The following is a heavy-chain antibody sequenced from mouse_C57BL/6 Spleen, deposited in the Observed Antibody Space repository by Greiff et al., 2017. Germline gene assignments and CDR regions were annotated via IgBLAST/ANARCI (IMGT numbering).Heavy chain of an antibody. CDR3: ARDYGSKGWFAY. V-gene: IGHV1-82*01. CDR2: IYPGDGDT. J-gene: IGHJ3*01. CDR1: GYAFSSSW. Sequence: VQLQQSGPELVKPGASVKISCKASGYAFSSSWMNWVKQRPGKGLEWIGRIYPGDGDTNYNGKVKGKATLTADKSSSTAYMQLSSLTSEDSAVYFCARDYGSKGWFAYWGQGTLVTVSA. D-gene: IGHD1-1*01.